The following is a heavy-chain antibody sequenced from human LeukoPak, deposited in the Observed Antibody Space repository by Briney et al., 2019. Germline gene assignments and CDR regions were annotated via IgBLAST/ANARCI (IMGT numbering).Heavy chain of an antibody. V-gene: IGHV1-46*01. CDR1: GYTFTSYY. D-gene: IGHD3-10*01. Sequence: ASVKVSCKASGYTFTSYYMHWVRQAPGQGLEWMGIINPSGGSTSYAQKFQGRVTMTRDTSTSTVYMELSSLRSEDTAVYYCARVGVFGGSGSHDLYGYWGQGTLVTVSS. J-gene: IGHJ4*02. CDR2: INPSGGST. CDR3: ARVGVFGGSGSHDLYGY.